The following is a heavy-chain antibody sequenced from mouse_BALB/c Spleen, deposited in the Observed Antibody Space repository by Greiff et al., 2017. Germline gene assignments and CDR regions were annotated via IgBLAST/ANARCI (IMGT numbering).Heavy chain of an antibody. Sequence: EVQGVESGGGLVQPGGSLKLSCAASGFTFSSYGMSWVRQTPDKRLELVATINSNGGSTYYPDSVKGRFTISRDNAKNTLYLQMSSLKSEDTAMYYCAREDGNPAWFAYWGQGTLVTVSA. D-gene: IGHD2-1*01. J-gene: IGHJ3*01. CDR3: AREDGNPAWFAY. CDR1: GFTFSSYG. V-gene: IGHV5-6-3*01. CDR2: INSNGGST.